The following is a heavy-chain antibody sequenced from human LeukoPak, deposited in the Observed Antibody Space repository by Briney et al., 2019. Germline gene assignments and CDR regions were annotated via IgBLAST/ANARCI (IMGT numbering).Heavy chain of an antibody. D-gene: IGHD3-10*01. CDR2: IYYSGST. CDR3: AASYYYGSGSAVDAFDI. J-gene: IGHJ3*02. V-gene: IGHV4-39*07. Sequence: SETLSLTCTVSGGAISSSSYYWGWIRQPPGKGLEWIGSIYYSGSTYYNPSLKSRVTISVDRSKNQFSLKLSSVTAADTAVYYCAASYYYGSGSAVDAFDIWGQGTMVTVSS. CDR1: GGAISSSSYY.